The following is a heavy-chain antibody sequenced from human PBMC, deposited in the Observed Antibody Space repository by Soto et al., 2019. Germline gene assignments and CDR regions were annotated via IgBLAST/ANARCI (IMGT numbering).Heavy chain of an antibody. Sequence: SQTLSLPCAISGDSVSSNSAAWNWIRQSPSRGLEWLGRTYYRSKWYNDYAVSVKSRITINPDISKNQFSLQLNSVTPEDTAVYYCARDLGKNWNYVGYFDYWGQGTLVTVSS. J-gene: IGHJ4*02. CDR2: TYYRSKWYN. CDR3: ARDLGKNWNYVGYFDY. CDR1: GDSVSSNSAA. D-gene: IGHD1-7*01. V-gene: IGHV6-1*01.